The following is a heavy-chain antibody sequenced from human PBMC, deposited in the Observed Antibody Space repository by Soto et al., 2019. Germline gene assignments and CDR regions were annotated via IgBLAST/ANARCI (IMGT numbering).Heavy chain of an antibody. D-gene: IGHD3-10*02. CDR2: VEYGGST. Sequence: SETLSLTCTVSGGSIISSNFYWGWIRQPPGKGLEWIGSVEYGGSTYGNPSLKSRVTLSADTSKNQFSLKLTSVTAADTAIYYCARHVRGAVTMNWFDPWGRGTLVTVSS. J-gene: IGHJ5*02. V-gene: IGHV4-39*01. CDR1: GGSIISSNFY. CDR3: ARHVRGAVTMNWFDP.